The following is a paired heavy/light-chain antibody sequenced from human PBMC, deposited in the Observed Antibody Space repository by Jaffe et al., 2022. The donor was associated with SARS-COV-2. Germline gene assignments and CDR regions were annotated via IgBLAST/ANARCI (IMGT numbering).Heavy chain of an antibody. V-gene: IGHV3-48*02. J-gene: IGHJ5*01. D-gene: IGHD3-3*01. CDR3: ARDGPHHDFDS. CDR2: ISSSSSII. CDR1: GFTFSTYG. Sequence: EVQLVESGGDLVQPGGSLRLSCATSGFTFSTYGINWVRQAPGKGLEWVSYISSSSSIIHYADSVKGRFSISRDNAKNSLYLQMNSLRDEDTAVYYCARDGPHHDFDSWGQGTLVTVSS.
Light chain of an antibody. J-gene: IGLJ3*02. Sequence: QSALTQPASVSGSPGQSITISCTGTSNDIGAYNYVSWYQHHPGKAPKLIIYEVSDRPSGISNRFSGSKSGNTASLTISGLQSEDEADYHCNSHTISSALRVFGGGTRLTVL. CDR1: SNDIGAYNY. CDR2: EVS. V-gene: IGLV2-14*01. CDR3: NSHTISSALRV.